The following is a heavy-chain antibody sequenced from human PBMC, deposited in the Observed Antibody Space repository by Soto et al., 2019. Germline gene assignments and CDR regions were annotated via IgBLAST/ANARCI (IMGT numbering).Heavy chain of an antibody. J-gene: IGHJ5*02. CDR1: GYSISSGYY. D-gene: IGHD2-15*01. V-gene: IGHV4-38-2*01. CDR3: ARGGGGRQFLWFGP. Sequence: VQLQESGPGLVKPSETLSLTCAVSGYSISSGYYWVCIRQTPGKGLEWIGSIHHSEKSYNNPSLRRRVTRSLDTYQNQFSLRLTSVTVADTGVSYCARGGGGRQFLWFGPWGQGILVTVSS. CDR2: IHHSEKS.